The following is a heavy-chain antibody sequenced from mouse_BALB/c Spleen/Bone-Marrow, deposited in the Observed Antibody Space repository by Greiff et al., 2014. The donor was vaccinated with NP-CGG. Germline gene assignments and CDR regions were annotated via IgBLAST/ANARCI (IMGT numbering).Heavy chain of an antibody. CDR1: GYTFSSYW. CDR2: ILPGSGST. Sequence: VQLQQSGAEPMKPGASVKISCKATGYTFSSYWIEWVKQRPGHGLEWIGEILPGSGSTNYNEKFKGKATFTADTSSNTAYMQLSSLTSEDSAVYYCARWVPYWEFAYWGQGTLVTVSA. CDR3: ARWVPYWEFAY. D-gene: IGHD4-1*01. V-gene: IGHV1-9*01. J-gene: IGHJ3*01.